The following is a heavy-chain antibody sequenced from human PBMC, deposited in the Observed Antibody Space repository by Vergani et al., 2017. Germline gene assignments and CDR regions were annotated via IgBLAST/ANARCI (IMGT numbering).Heavy chain of an antibody. CDR2: ISYDGSNK. Sequence: QVQLVESGGGVVQPGRSLRLSCAASGFTFSSYGMHWVRQAPGKGLEWVAVISYDGSNKYYADSVKGRFTSSRDNSKNTLYLQMNSLRAEDTAVYYCAKNVVATIVYDAFDIWGQGTMVTVSS. J-gene: IGHJ3*02. V-gene: IGHV3-30*18. D-gene: IGHD5-12*01. CDR3: AKNVVATIVYDAFDI. CDR1: GFTFSSYG.